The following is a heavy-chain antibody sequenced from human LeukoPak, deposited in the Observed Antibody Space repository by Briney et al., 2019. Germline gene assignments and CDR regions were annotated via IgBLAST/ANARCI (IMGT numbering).Heavy chain of an antibody. J-gene: IGHJ5*02. CDR3: ARAGEVDYYGSGSYPLLNWFDP. CDR2: IIPIFGTA. Sequence: ASVKVSCKASGGTFSSYAISWVRQAPGQGLEWMGGIIPIFGTANYAQKFQGRVTITADEFTSTAYMELSSLRSEDTAVYYCARAGEVDYYGSGSYPLLNWFDPWGQGTLVTVSS. CDR1: GGTFSSYA. D-gene: IGHD3-10*01. V-gene: IGHV1-69*13.